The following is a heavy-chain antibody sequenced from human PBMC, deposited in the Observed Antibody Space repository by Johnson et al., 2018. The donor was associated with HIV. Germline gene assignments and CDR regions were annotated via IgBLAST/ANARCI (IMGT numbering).Heavy chain of an antibody. Sequence: QVQLVESGGGLVKPGGSLRLSCAASGFTFSSYGMHWVRQAPGKGLEWVALIRYDGSKKYYADSVKGRFTISRDNAKNTLYLQMDSLRAEDTAVYYCARGDPPNVFDIWGQGTMVTVSS. CDR1: GFTFSSYG. CDR3: ARGDPPNVFDI. V-gene: IGHV3-30*02. J-gene: IGHJ3*02. CDR2: IRYDGSKK.